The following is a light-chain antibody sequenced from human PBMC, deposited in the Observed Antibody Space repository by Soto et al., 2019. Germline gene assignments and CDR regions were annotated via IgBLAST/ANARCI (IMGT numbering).Light chain of an antibody. V-gene: IGKV3-20*01. Sequence: EFVLTHSPGTLSLSPGERATLSCMASQTVRNNYLAWYQQKPGQAPRLLIYDASSRATGIPDRFSGGGSGTDSTLTISRLEPEDFAVYYCQQFSSYPLTFGGGTKV. CDR2: DAS. J-gene: IGKJ4*01. CDR3: QQFSSYPLT. CDR1: QTVRNNY.